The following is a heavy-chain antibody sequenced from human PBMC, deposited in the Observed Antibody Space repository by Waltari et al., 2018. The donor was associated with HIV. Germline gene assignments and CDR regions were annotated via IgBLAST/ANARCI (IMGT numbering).Heavy chain of an antibody. V-gene: IGHV3-66*01. J-gene: IGHJ6*02. Sequence: EVQLVESGGGAVQPGGSLRLSCAASGFTVRSNSRSWVRQAPGKGLEWVSVIYSGGSTYYADSVKGRFTISRDNSKNTLYLQMNSLRAEDTAVYYCARDWAHSSSWSRYYYHGMDVWGQGTTVTVSS. CDR3: ARDWAHSSSWSRYYYHGMDV. CDR1: GFTVRSNS. CDR2: IYSGGST. D-gene: IGHD6-13*01.